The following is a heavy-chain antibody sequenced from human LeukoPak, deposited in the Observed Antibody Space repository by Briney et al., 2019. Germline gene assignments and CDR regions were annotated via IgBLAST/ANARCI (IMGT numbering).Heavy chain of an antibody. J-gene: IGHJ2*01. Sequence: ASVKVSCKASGYTFTSCYMHWVRQAPGQGLEWMGIINPSGGSTSYAQKFQGRVTMTRDTSTSTVYMELSSLRSEDTAVYYCAREGIIGLRTRHWYFDLWGRGTLVTVSS. D-gene: IGHD2/OR15-2a*01. CDR2: INPSGGST. CDR3: AREGIIGLRTRHWYFDL. V-gene: IGHV1-46*01. CDR1: GYTFTSCY.